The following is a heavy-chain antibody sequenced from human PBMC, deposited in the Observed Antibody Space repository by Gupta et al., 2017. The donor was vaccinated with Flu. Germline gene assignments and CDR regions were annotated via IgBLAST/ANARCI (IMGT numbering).Heavy chain of an antibody. V-gene: IGHV2-5*01. CDR2: IYWNDDK. Sequence: QITLKESGPTLVKPTQTLTLTCTFSGFSLSTSGVGVGWIRQPPGKALEWLSFIYWNDDKRYSPSLKSRLTITKDTSKNQVVLTVTNMDPVDTATYYCAHSTYDSSGYYFFDYWGQGTLVTVSS. J-gene: IGHJ4*02. CDR1: GFSLSTSGVG. CDR3: AHSTYDSSGYYFFDY. D-gene: IGHD3-22*01.